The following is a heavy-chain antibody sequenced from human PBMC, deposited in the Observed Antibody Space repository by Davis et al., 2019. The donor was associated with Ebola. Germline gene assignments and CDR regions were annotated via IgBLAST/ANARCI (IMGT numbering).Heavy chain of an antibody. D-gene: IGHD3-22*01. Sequence: SETLSLTCAVSGGSISSGGYSWSWIRQPPGKGLEWIGYIYHSGSTYYNPSLKSRVTISVDRSKNQFSLKLSSVTAADTAVYYCARGYLKYYYDSSGLNYWGQGTLVTVSS. CDR1: GGSISSGGYS. V-gene: IGHV4-30-2*01. CDR2: IYHSGST. CDR3: ARGYLKYYYDSSGLNY. J-gene: IGHJ4*02.